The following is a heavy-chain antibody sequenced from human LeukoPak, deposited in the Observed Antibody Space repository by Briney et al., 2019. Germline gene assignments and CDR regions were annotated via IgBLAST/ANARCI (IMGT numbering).Heavy chain of an antibody. V-gene: IGHV1-58*02. Sequence: GTSVKVSCEASGFTFTSSAMQWVRQARGQRLEWIGWIVVGSGNTNYAQKFQERVTITRDMSTSTAYMELSSLRSEDTAVYYCAADGATWDAFDIWGQGTMVTVSS. J-gene: IGHJ3*02. CDR3: AADGATWDAFDI. CDR1: GFTFTSSA. CDR2: IVVGSGNT. D-gene: IGHD1-26*01.